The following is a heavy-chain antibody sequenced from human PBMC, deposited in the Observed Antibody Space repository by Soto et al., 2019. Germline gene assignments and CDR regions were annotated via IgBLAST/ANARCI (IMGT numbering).Heavy chain of an antibody. J-gene: IGHJ4*02. D-gene: IGHD2-8*01. Sequence: PGGSLRLSCTASGFTFSRYAMSWVRQAPGKGLEWVSTISDSGSTYYAESVKGRLTISRDYSKHTLYLQMNSLRAEDTAVYYCAKGGLGDCTTSCLFHFDYWGLGALVTVSS. CDR3: AKGGLGDCTTSCLFHFDY. V-gene: IGHV3-23*01. CDR1: GFTFSRYA. CDR2: ISDSGST.